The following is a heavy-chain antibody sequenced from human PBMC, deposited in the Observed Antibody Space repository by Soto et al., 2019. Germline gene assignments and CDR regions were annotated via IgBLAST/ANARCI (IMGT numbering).Heavy chain of an antibody. CDR2: MSYDGSNE. Sequence: QVQLVESGGGVVQPGRSLRLSCAASGFTFSHYAMHWVRQAPGKGLEWVALMSYDGSNEYYADSVKGRFTISRDNSKNTLYLQMNSLRADDTAVSYCAKVGSHNFDYGGQGPLVPVSS. D-gene: IGHD1-26*01. CDR1: GFTFSHYA. J-gene: IGHJ4*02. CDR3: AKVGSHNFDY. V-gene: IGHV3-30*18.